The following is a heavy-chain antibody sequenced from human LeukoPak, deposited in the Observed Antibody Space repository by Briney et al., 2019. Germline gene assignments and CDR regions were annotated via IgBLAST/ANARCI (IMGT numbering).Heavy chain of an antibody. J-gene: IGHJ4*02. Sequence: ASVKVSCKTSGFTFTSHDYNWVRQATGQGLEWMGWMNPNSGSTGYAQKFQGRVTMTRDTSISTAYMELSRLRSDDTAVYYCARDLNAWYQLLFYWGQGTLVTVSS. CDR3: ARDLNAWYQLLFY. V-gene: IGHV1-8*01. D-gene: IGHD2-2*01. CDR1: GFTFTSHD. CDR2: MNPNSGST.